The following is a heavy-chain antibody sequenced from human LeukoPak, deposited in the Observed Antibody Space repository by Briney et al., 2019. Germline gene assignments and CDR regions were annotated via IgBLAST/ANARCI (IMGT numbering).Heavy chain of an antibody. V-gene: IGHV1-2*02. CDR1: VYTFTGYF. D-gene: IGHD6-13*01. CDR2: INPNSGGT. J-gene: IGHJ4*02. CDR3: ARAQSLTAPAGTFANS. Sequence: GASVKVSCKASVYTFTGYFLHWVRRAPGQGFAWMGWINPNSGGTYYTQRFQGRVTMTRDTSISTAYMELSSLRSDDTAVYYCARAQSLTAPAGTFANSWGQGTLVTVSS.